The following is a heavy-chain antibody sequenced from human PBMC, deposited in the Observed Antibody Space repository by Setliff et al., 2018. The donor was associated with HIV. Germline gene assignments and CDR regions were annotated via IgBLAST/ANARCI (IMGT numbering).Heavy chain of an antibody. J-gene: IGHJ4*02. V-gene: IGHV4-4*08. D-gene: IGHD7-27*01. CDR2: IHTSGST. CDR3: ARAPTGELDF. CDR1: GDSMSGYY. Sequence: SETLSLTCAVSGDSMSGYYWSWIRQSPGKKLEWIGYIHTSGSTNYNPSLKSRVTISLDTSNDRFSLRLSSVTAEDTAVYYCARAPTGELDFWGQGTLVTVSS.